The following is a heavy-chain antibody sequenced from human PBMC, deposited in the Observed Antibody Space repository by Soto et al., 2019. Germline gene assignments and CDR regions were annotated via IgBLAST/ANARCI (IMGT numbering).Heavy chain of an antibody. D-gene: IGHD2-15*01. CDR2: ISSSGISI. Sequence: LRLSCAASGFAFSSHSMYWVRQAPGKGLEWVSYISSSGISIHYADSVKGRFIISRDNARNSLSLQMNSLRDDDTAVYYCAKGRVDTAYFDYWGQGTLVTVSS. J-gene: IGHJ4*02. V-gene: IGHV3-48*02. CDR1: GFAFSSHS. CDR3: AKGRVDTAYFDY.